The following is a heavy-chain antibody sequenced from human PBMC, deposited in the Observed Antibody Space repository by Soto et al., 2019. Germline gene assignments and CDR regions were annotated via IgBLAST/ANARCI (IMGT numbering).Heavy chain of an antibody. CDR2: ISYSGIT. CDR3: GRATDYGGNQY. V-gene: IGHV4-39*01. Sequence: SLTCTVSGGSISTSTYYWGWIRQPPGKGLEWIGSISYSGITYYNPSLKSRITISLDTSKNQFSLYPNSVTAADTAVYYCGRATDYGGNQYWGQGTLGTVSS. D-gene: IGHD4-17*01. CDR1: GGSISTSTYY. J-gene: IGHJ4*02.